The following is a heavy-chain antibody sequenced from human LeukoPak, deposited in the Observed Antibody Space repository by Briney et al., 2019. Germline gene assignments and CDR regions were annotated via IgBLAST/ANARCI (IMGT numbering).Heavy chain of an antibody. CDR2: IIHVVSNT. CDR1: GCTFSSYA. Sequence: GGSLRLSCEASGCTFSSYAISWVRQAPGQGLEWMAIIIHVVSNTYYADSVQGRFTISRDNSKNTLYLQMNSLRAEDTAVYYCARDGEQLVYYYYYMDVWGKGTTVTVSS. V-gene: IGHV3-30-3*01. CDR3: ARDGEQLVYYYYYMDV. J-gene: IGHJ6*03. D-gene: IGHD6-6*01.